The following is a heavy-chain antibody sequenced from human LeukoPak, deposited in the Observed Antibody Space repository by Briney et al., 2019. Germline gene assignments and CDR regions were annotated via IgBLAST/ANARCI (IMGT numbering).Heavy chain of an antibody. Sequence: KSSETLSLTCAVFGGSFSGYYWNWIRQPPGKGLEWIGEINYSGSTNYNPSLKSRVTISVDTSNNQFALKVYSVTAADTAVYYCARGRLYYDSSGDHYYYMDVWGKGTTVTVSS. CDR1: GGSFSGYY. V-gene: IGHV4-34*01. D-gene: IGHD3-22*01. J-gene: IGHJ6*03. CDR3: ARGRLYYDSSGDHYYYMDV. CDR2: INYSGST.